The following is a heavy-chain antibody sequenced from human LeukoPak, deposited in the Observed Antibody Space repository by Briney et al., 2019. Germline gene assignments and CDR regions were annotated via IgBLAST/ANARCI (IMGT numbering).Heavy chain of an antibody. CDR3: ARTPSSRDYYYYYMDV. Sequence: PRGSLRLSCAASQFTFSSYAMHWVRQAPGKGLEWVAGISYDGSNKYYADSVKGRFTISRDNSKNTLYLQMNSLRAEDTAVYYCARTPSSRDYYYYYMDVWGKGTTVTVSS. CDR1: QFTFSSYA. J-gene: IGHJ6*03. CDR2: ISYDGSNK. V-gene: IGHV3-30-3*01.